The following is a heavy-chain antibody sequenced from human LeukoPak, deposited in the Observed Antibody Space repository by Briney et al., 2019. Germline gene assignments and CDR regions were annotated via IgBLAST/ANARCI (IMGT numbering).Heavy chain of an antibody. D-gene: IGHD6-19*01. CDR3: ARGLIAVAGRNAFDI. CDR1: GGSISSYY. Sequence: SETLSLTCTVSGGSISSYYRSWIRQPAGKGLEWIGRIYTSGSTNYNPSLKSRVTMSVDTSKNQFSLKLSSVTAADTAVYYCARGLIAVAGRNAFDIWGQGTMVTVSS. J-gene: IGHJ3*02. V-gene: IGHV4-4*07. CDR2: IYTSGST.